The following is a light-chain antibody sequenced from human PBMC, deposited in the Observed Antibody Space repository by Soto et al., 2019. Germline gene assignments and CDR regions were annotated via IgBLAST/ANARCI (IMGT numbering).Light chain of an antibody. J-gene: IGLJ3*02. CDR1: GSDVGSYKL. CDR2: EGI. V-gene: IGLV2-23*01. CDR3: CSYVGTWV. Sequence: QSALTQPASVSGSLGQSITISCTGTGSDVGSYKLVSWYQQHPGKAPKLIIFEGINRPSGVSNRFSGSKSDNTASLTISGLQAEDEADYYCCSYVGTWVFGGGTKL.